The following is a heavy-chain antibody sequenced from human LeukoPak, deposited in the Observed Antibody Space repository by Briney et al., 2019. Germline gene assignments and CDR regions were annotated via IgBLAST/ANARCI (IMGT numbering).Heavy chain of an antibody. CDR3: ARANKDNCGNPARVEY. J-gene: IGHJ4*02. CDR1: GFTLSSHW. V-gene: IGHV3-74*01. D-gene: IGHD4-23*01. Sequence: GGSLRLSCAASGFTLSSHWMHSVRLAPGRGLVWVSRNNREGSSTSYAACVKGRFTISRDNAKNTLYLQTDSLRAEHMAVNECARANKDNCGNPARVEYWGQKPLVTVST. CDR2: NNREGSST.